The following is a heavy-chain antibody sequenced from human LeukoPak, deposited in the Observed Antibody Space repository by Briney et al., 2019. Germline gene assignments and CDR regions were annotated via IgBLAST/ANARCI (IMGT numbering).Heavy chain of an antibody. Sequence: ASVKVSCKVSGYTLTELSMHWVRQAPGKGLEWMGGFDPEDGETIYAQKFQGRVTITTDESTSTAYMELSSLRSEDTAVYYCARDVGSGSYYFDYWGQGTLVTVSS. CDR1: GYTLTELS. D-gene: IGHD3-10*01. J-gene: IGHJ4*02. V-gene: IGHV1-24*01. CDR2: FDPEDGET. CDR3: ARDVGSGSYYFDY.